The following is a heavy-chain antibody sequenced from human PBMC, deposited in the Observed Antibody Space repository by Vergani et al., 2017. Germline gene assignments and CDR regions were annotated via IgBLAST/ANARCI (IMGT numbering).Heavy chain of an antibody. CDR3: ASRDAMDV. V-gene: IGHV4-61*02. CDR1: GGSFSDDTHY. J-gene: IGHJ6*02. CDR2: IFKSGGF. Sequence: QVQLQESDPGLLKTSQTLSLTCTIPGGSFSDDTHYWSWNWVRQPAGKGLEWIGRIFKSGGFNYNPSLESRLTMSVDTSKNQFSLKLEALTAADTAVYYCASRDAMDVWGPGATVIVSS.